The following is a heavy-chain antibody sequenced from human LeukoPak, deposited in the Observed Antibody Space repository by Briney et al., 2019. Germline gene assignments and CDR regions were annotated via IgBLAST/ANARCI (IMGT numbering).Heavy chain of an antibody. Sequence: PGGSLRLSCAASGFTFSSYWMSWVRQAPGKGLEWVANIKQDGSEKYYVDSVKGRFTISRDNAKNSLYLQMNSLRAEDTAVYYCARGIIPDYGDTWSGTIYYYYYYMDVWGKGTTVTVSS. CDR3: ARGIIPDYGDTWSGTIYYYYYYMDV. CDR2: IKQDGSEK. D-gene: IGHD4-17*01. CDR1: GFTFSSYW. V-gene: IGHV3-7*04. J-gene: IGHJ6*03.